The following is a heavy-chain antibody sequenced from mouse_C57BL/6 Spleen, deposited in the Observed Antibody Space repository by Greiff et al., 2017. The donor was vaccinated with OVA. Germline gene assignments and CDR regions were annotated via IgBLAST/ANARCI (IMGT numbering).Heavy chain of an antibody. CDR2: IYPRSGNT. Sequence: LQESGAELARPGASVKLSCKASGYTFTSYGISWVKQRTGQGLEWIGEIYPRSGNTYYNEKFKGKATLTADKSSSTAYMELRSLTSEDSAVYFCARAGGSSPYWYFDVWGTVTTVTVSS. D-gene: IGHD1-1*01. J-gene: IGHJ1*03. V-gene: IGHV1-81*01. CDR1: GYTFTSYG. CDR3: ARAGGSSPYWYFDV.